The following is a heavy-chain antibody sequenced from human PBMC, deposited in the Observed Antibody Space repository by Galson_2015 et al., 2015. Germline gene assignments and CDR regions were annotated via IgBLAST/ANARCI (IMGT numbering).Heavy chain of an antibody. CDR3: AKEGGLSDYYYYMDV. Sequence: SLRLSCAASGFTFSSYAMSWVRQAPGKGLEWVAVISYDGSNKYYADSVKGRFTISRDNSKNTLYLQMNSLRAEDTAVYHCAKEGGLSDYYYYMDVWGKGTTVTVSS. V-gene: IGHV3-30*18. CDR2: ISYDGSNK. CDR1: GFTFSSYA. D-gene: IGHD2/OR15-2a*01. J-gene: IGHJ6*03.